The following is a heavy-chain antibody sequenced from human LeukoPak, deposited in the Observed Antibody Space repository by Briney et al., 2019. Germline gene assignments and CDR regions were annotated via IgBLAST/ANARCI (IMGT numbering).Heavy chain of an antibody. CDR1: GFTFSSYE. J-gene: IGHJ6*03. D-gene: IGHD6-13*01. CDR2: ISSSGSTI. CDR3: AKDGYSSSWYRSSYYYYYMDV. Sequence: PGGSLRLSCAASGFTFSSYEMNWVRQAPGKGLEWVSYISSSGSTIYYADSVKGRFTISRDNAKNSLYLQMNSLRAEDTAVYYCAKDGYSSSWYRSSYYYYYMDVWGKGTTVTVSS. V-gene: IGHV3-48*03.